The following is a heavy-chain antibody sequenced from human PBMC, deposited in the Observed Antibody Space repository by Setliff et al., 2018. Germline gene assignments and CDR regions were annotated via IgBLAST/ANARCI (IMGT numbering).Heavy chain of an antibody. CDR2: IHHSGST. V-gene: IGHV4-59*08. Sequence: SETLSLTCTVSDGSISTYYWSWIRQPPGKRLEWIGFIHHSGSTHYNPYLKSRVTISVDTSKNQFSLKLSSVTSADTALYYCARRSPAYYSDSSGSFYDTSPDMDVWGKGTTVTVSS. J-gene: IGHJ6*03. CDR3: ARRSPAYYSDSSGSFYDTSPDMDV. D-gene: IGHD3-22*01. CDR1: DGSISTYY.